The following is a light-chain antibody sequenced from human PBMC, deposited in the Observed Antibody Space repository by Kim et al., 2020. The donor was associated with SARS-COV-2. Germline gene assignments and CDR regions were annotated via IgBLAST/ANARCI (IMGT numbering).Light chain of an antibody. CDR3: QNYYSAPPCT. CDR1: QGISNQ. V-gene: IGKV1-27*01. Sequence: DIQMTQSPSSLSASVGDRVTITCRASQGISNQLAWYQQKPGKVPRLLIYGASTLQSGIPSRFSGSGSKTDFTLTISSLQPEDVAIYYCQNYYSAPPCTFGPGTKVDIK. J-gene: IGKJ3*01. CDR2: GAS.